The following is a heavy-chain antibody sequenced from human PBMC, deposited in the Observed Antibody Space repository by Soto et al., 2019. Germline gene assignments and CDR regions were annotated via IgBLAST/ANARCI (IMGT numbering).Heavy chain of an antibody. Sequence: GSLRLSCAASGFTFSSYSMNWVRQAPGKGLEWVSYISSSSSTIYYADSVKGRFTISRDNAKNSLYLQMNSLRDEDTAVYYCARDRYYDFWSHLDAFDIWGQGTMVTVSS. V-gene: IGHV3-48*02. D-gene: IGHD3-3*01. J-gene: IGHJ3*02. CDR1: GFTFSSYS. CDR3: ARDRYYDFWSHLDAFDI. CDR2: ISSSSSTI.